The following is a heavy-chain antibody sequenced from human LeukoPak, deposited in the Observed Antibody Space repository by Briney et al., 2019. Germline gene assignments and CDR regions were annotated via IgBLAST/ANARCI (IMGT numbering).Heavy chain of an antibody. Sequence: PSETLSLTCTVSGYSISSGYYWGWIRQPPGKGLEWIGSIYHSGSTYYNPSLKSRVTISVDTSKNQFSLKLSSVTAADTAVYYCARSGYYYGSGSYCFDPWGQGTLVTVSS. CDR1: GYSISSGYY. CDR3: ARSGYYYGSGSYCFDP. J-gene: IGHJ5*02. V-gene: IGHV4-38-2*02. D-gene: IGHD3-10*01. CDR2: IYHSGST.